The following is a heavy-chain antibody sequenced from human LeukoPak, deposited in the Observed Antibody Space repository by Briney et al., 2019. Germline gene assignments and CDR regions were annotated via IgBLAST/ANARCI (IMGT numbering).Heavy chain of an antibody. Sequence: NPSETLSLTCTVSGGSISSGGYYWSWIRQPPGKGLEWIGYIYYSGSTNYNPSLKSRVTISVDTSKNQFSLKLSSVTAADTAVYYCARLGSLGWSGYYTGIDYFDYWGQGTLVTVSS. CDR1: GGSISSGGYY. D-gene: IGHD3-3*01. CDR2: IYYSGST. J-gene: IGHJ4*02. CDR3: ARLGSLGWSGYYTGIDYFDY. V-gene: IGHV4-61*08.